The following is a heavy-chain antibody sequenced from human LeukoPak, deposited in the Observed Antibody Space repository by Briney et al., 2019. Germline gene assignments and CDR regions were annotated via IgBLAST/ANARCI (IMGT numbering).Heavy chain of an antibody. D-gene: IGHD3-9*01. CDR2: ISAYNGNT. CDR1: GYTFTSYG. Sequence: ASVKVSCKASGYTFTSYGISWVRQAPGQGLEWMGWISAYNGNTNYAQKLQGRVTMTTDTSTSTAYMELRGLRSDDTAVYYCAKGNYYDILTGYSIDYWGQGTLVTVSS. V-gene: IGHV1-18*01. J-gene: IGHJ4*02. CDR3: AKGNYYDILTGYSIDY.